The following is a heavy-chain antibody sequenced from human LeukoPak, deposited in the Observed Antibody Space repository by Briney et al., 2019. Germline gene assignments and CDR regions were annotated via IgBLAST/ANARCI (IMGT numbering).Heavy chain of an antibody. CDR1: GYTFTSYA. CDR2: ISAYNGNT. Sequence: GASVKVSCKASGYTFTSYAMHWVRQAPGQGLEWMGWISAYNGNTNYAQKLQGRVTMTTDTSMSTAYMELRSLRSDDTAVYYCAKRDVNSGWYYFDYWGQGTLVTVSS. V-gene: IGHV1-18*01. CDR3: AKRDVNSGWYYFDY. J-gene: IGHJ4*02. D-gene: IGHD6-19*01.